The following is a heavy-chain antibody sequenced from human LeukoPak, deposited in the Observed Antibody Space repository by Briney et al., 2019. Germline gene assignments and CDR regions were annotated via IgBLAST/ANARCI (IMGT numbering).Heavy chain of an antibody. V-gene: IGHV3-74*01. CDR1: GFTFRSYS. J-gene: IGHJ6*02. CDR3: ARGNYYAMDV. Sequence: GGPLTLSCAASGFTFRSYSMHWVRQAPGEGLAWVSRINSDGSTTTYADSVKGRFTISRDNVKNTLYLQMTSLRADDTAMYYCARGNYYAMDVWGQGTTVTVFS. CDR2: INSDGSTT.